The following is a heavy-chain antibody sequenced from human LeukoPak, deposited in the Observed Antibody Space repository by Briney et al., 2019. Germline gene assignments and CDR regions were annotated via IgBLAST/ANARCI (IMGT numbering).Heavy chain of an antibody. V-gene: IGHV3-23*01. D-gene: IGHD3-3*02. CDR1: GFTFRSSV. CDR3: AKKAFSTGPFDI. CDR2: VGGSDDTA. J-gene: IGHJ3*02. Sequence: GGSLRLSCAASGFTFRSSVMSWVRQAPGRGLEWVSSVGGSDDTATYAGSVTGRFTISRDNSKTTVYLQMNNLGVEDTAIYYCAKKAFSTGPFDIWGQGTRVTVSS.